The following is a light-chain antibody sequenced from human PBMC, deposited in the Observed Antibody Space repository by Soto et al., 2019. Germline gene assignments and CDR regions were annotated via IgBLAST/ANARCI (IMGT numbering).Light chain of an antibody. Sequence: AIQLTQSPSSLSASVGDRVTITCRASQGISSSLAWYQQKPGKAPKLLIYDASSLGSGVPSRFSGSGSGTEFTLTISSLQPDDFATYYCQQYNGYSTFGQGTKVDIK. V-gene: IGKV1-13*02. CDR1: QGISSS. CDR3: QQYNGYST. CDR2: DAS. J-gene: IGKJ2*01.